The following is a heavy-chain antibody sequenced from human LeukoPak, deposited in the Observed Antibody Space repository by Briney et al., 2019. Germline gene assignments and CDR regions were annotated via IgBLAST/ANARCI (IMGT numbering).Heavy chain of an antibody. CDR3: ARVLRYDNSGHDSFDI. CDR1: GFTFSIYG. V-gene: IGHV3-23*01. Sequence: PGGSLRLSCAASGFTFSIYGMSWVRQAPGKGLEWVSAISGSGSSTYYADSVKGRFTISRDNSKNTLYLQMNSLRAEDTAVYYCARVLRYDNSGHDSFDIWGQGTMVIVSS. D-gene: IGHD3-22*01. J-gene: IGHJ3*02. CDR2: ISGSGSST.